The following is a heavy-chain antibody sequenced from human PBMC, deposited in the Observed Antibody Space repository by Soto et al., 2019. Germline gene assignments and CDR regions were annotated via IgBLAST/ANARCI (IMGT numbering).Heavy chain of an antibody. CDR3: ARGTPRAAASFFDD. CDR2: IYVSGRF. D-gene: IGHD6-25*01. J-gene: IGHJ4*02. V-gene: IGHV4-61*08. Sequence: QVQLQESGPGLVNPSETLSLTCTVSGGSVNTGVHYWSWIRQPPGKVLEWIAYIYVSGRFNYNPSLDGRATLSMDTAKNRFSLSLSAVTAADTAVYYCARGTPRAAASFFDDWGQGTLVTVSS. CDR1: GGSVNTGVHY.